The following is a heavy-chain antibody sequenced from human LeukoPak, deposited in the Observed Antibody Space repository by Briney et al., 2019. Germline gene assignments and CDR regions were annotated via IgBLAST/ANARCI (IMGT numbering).Heavy chain of an antibody. CDR1: GFTFSSYA. CDR2: ISGSGGST. V-gene: IGHV3-23*01. D-gene: IGHD3-22*01. Sequence: GGSLRLSCAASGFTFSSYAMSWVRQAPGKGLDWVSAISGSGGSTYYADSVKGRFTISRDNSKNTLYLQMNSLRAEDTAVYYCAKVQGLYDSSGYPFDYWGQGTLVTVSS. CDR3: AKVQGLYDSSGYPFDY. J-gene: IGHJ4*02.